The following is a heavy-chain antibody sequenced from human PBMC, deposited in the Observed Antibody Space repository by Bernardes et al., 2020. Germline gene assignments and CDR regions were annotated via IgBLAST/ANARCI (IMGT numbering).Heavy chain of an antibody. CDR1: GDSMISDY. D-gene: IGHD4-4*01. V-gene: IGHV4-59*01. CDR3: AGVHYTASSEGYYFDY. Sequence: SETLSLTCTVSGDSMISDYWSWIRQPPGKGLEWIGYIDYSGTTNYNPSLRGRVTISVDTSKTQFSVRLNSVTAADTAVYFCAGVHYTASSEGYYFDYWGQEALVTVSS. CDR2: IDYSGTT. J-gene: IGHJ4*02.